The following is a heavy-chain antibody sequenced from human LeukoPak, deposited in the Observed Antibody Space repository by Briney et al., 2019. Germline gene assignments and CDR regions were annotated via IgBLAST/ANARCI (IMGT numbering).Heavy chain of an antibody. J-gene: IGHJ4*02. CDR1: GFTVSSNY. D-gene: IGHD3-22*01. CDR2: ITRSSIYI. V-gene: IGHV3-21*01. Sequence: GGSLRLSCAASGFTVSSNYMTWVRQAPGKGLEWVSYITRSSIYIYYADSVKGRFTISRDNAKNSLYLQMNSLRAEDTAVYYCARGRYDSSGSYSLFDYWGQGTLVTVSS. CDR3: ARGRYDSSGSYSLFDY.